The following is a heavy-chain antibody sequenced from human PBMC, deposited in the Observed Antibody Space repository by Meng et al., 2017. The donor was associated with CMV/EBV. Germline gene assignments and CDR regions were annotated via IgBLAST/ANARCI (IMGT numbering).Heavy chain of an antibody. CDR1: GFTFSSYA. Sequence: GESLKISCAASGFTFSSYAMHWVRQAPGKGLEWVAVISYDGSNRYYADSVKGRFTISRDNSKNTLYLPMNSLRVEDTAVYYCARSSWEPASDAVDIWGQGTMVTVSS. CDR2: ISYDGSNR. V-gene: IGHV3-30-3*01. J-gene: IGHJ3*02. D-gene: IGHD1-26*01. CDR3: ARSSWEPASDAVDI.